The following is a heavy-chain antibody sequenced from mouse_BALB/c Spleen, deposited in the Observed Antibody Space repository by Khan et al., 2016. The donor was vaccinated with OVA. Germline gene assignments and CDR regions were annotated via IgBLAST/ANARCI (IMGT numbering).Heavy chain of an antibody. J-gene: IGHJ3*01. Sequence: QVQLQQSGAELVRPGASVKLSCEASGYTFTSYWTNWVKQSPEQGLEWIGRIDPYDSETHYNQNFKDKAILTVDKSSSTAYMHLSSLTSEDSAVYYCARNPFAYWGQGTLVTVSA. CDR3: ARNPFAY. CDR1: GYTFTSYW. V-gene: IGHV1-52*01. CDR2: IDPYDSET.